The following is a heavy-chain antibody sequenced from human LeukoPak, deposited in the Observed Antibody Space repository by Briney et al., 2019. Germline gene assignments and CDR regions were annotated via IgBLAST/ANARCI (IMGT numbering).Heavy chain of an antibody. V-gene: IGHV3-33*01. CDR3: AREGLGYCTNGVCYEVFDP. J-gene: IGHJ5*02. Sequence: PGGSLRLSCAASGFTFSSYGMHWVRQAPGKGLEWVAVIWYDGSNKYYADSVKGRFTISRDNSKNTLYLQMNSLRAKDTAVYYCAREGLGYCTNGVCYEVFDPWGQGTLVTVSS. CDR1: GFTFSSYG. CDR2: IWYDGSNK. D-gene: IGHD2-8*01.